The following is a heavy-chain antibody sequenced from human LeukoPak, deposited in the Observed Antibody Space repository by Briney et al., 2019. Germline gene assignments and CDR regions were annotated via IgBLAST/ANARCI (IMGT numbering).Heavy chain of an antibody. Sequence: SETLSLTCSVSGGSVSSYYWSWIRQSPGKGLEWIGYIHNSGRTNYNPSLKSRVTGFVDTSKNQVPLRLSSVTAADTAVYYCARHGTISSESYFDYWGQGALVTVSS. D-gene: IGHD1-14*01. CDR1: GGSVSSYY. J-gene: IGHJ4*02. V-gene: IGHV4-59*08. CDR2: IHNSGRT. CDR3: ARHGTISSESYFDY.